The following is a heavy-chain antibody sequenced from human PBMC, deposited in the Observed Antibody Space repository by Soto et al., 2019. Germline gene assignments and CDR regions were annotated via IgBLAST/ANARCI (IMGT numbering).Heavy chain of an antibody. D-gene: IGHD6-13*01. Sequence: SETLSLTCSVSGVTMSYGGYSWSWIRQSPEKGLEWLGYVGHLETTYYNPSFKSRLSLSIDRTRNQFSLSLSSMTAADTAVYYCARDRGAAAGTFNEYNWFDPWGQGTLVTVSS. CDR3: ARDRGAAAGTFNEYNWFDP. CDR2: VGHLETT. V-gene: IGHV4-30-2*06. J-gene: IGHJ5*02. CDR1: GVTMSYGGYS.